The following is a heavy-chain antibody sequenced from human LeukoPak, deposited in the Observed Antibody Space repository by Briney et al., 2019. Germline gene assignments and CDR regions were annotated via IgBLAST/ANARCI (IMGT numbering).Heavy chain of an antibody. CDR1: GYTFTGYY. CDR2: INPNSGGT. Sequence: GASVKVSCKASGYTFTGYYMHWVRQAPGQGLEWMGWINPNSGGTNYAQKFQGRVTMTRDTSISTAYMELSRLRSDDTAVYYCARGEGKYCTNGVCYLYSLAAAEDYWGQGTLVTVSS. V-gene: IGHV1-2*02. D-gene: IGHD2-8*01. CDR3: ARGEGKYCTNGVCYLYSLAAAEDY. J-gene: IGHJ4*02.